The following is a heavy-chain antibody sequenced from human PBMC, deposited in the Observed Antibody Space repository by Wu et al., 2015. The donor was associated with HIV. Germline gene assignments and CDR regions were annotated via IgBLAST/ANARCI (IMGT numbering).Heavy chain of an antibody. J-gene: IGHJ6*02. CDR2: IIPVFATT. CDR1: GGSFRNYA. D-gene: IGHD3-22*01. CDR3: AREAYDDTSHQFLVDYFYAMDV. Sequence: QVQLVQSGAEVKKPGSSVKVSCKASGGSFRNYAINWVRQARGQGLEWMGGIIPVFATTDYAQKFQVRVTITADESTSTVYMDLRNLKSEDTAVYFCAREAYDDTSHQFLVDYFYAMDVWGQGTVVLVSS. V-gene: IGHV1-69*12.